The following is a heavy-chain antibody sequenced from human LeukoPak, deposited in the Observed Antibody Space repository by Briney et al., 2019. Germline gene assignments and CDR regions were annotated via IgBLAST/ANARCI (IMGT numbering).Heavy chain of an antibody. J-gene: IGHJ1*01. V-gene: IGHV3-30*18. CDR2: ISYDGSNK. D-gene: IGHD4-11*01. CDR3: AKPPFEYDYSAHDEYFQH. Sequence: GRSLRLSCAASGFTFSSYGMHWVRQAPGKELEWVAVISYDGSNKYYTDSVKGRFTISRDNSKNTLYLQMNSLRAEDTAVYYCAKPPFEYDYSAHDEYFQHWGQGTLVTVSS. CDR1: GFTFSSYG.